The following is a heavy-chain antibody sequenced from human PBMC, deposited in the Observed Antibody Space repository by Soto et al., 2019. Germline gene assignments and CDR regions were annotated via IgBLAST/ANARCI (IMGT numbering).Heavy chain of an antibody. V-gene: IGHV3-7*03. Sequence: EVQLVESGGGLVQPGGSLRLSGAVSGFTFRSYWMSWVRQAPGKGLEWVANINQDGSEKYYVDSVKGRFTISRDIARNSRYLQMNSLRAEDTAVYYCAGDMPYGDSHDYWGQGTLFTVSS. CDR2: INQDGSEK. CDR3: AGDMPYGDSHDY. CDR1: GFTFRSYW. J-gene: IGHJ4*02. D-gene: IGHD4-17*01.